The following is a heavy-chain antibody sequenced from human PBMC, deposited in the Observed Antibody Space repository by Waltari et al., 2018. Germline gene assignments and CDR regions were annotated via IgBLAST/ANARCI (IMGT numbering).Heavy chain of an antibody. Sequence: EMQLVESGGGLVQPGGSLRLSCAASGFILRNYWMHWVRQTPARGLLWVARSDEYGRGTSEAEAAKGGLTISRENAKNRVYLQMNGVRVEDTAGYYCVRDWCGGHCDRQPGGLWAFEVWGQGTVVTVSS. J-gene: IGHJ3*01. CDR3: VRDWCGGHCDRQPGGLWAFEV. V-gene: IGHV3-74*01. D-gene: IGHD2-21*01. CDR1: GFILRNYW. CDR2: SDEYGRGT.